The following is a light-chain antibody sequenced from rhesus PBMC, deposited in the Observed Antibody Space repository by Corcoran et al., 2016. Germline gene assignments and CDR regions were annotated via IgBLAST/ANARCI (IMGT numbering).Light chain of an antibody. J-gene: IGKJ4*01. V-gene: IGKV1-38*01. Sequence: DIQLTQSPSSLSASVGDRVTITCRASQGISSYLAWYQQKPGKAPKLLIYDASNLKSGGPARFSGSGSRTDFTLTISSLQPEDFAVYYCPQRDSYPLTFGGGTKVELK. CDR2: DAS. CDR3: PQRDSYPLT. CDR1: QGISSY.